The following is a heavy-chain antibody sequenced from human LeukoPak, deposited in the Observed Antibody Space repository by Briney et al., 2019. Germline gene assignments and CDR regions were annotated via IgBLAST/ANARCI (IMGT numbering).Heavy chain of an antibody. CDR2: IDEGGSNA. Sequence: GGSLRLSCAASGFTFSNHWMHWVRQAPGKGLVWASRIDEGGSNAMYADSVKGRFSISRDNAKNTVNLQMNSLRAEDTGVYYCIRDEALWRLDYWGQGTLVTVSS. CDR3: IRDEALWRLDY. D-gene: IGHD2-21*01. V-gene: IGHV3-74*03. J-gene: IGHJ4*02. CDR1: GFTFSNHW.